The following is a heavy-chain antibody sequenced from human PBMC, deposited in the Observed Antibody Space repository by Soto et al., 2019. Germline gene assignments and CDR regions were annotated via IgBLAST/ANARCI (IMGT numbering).Heavy chain of an antibody. J-gene: IGHJ5*02. D-gene: IGHD5-18*01. CDR1: GGTFSSYA. CDR3: AREALDTAMVSRVWFDP. CDR2: IIPIFGTA. Sequence: SVKVSCKASGGTFSSYAISWVRQAPGQGLEWMGGIIPIFGTANYAQKFQGRVTITADESTSTAYMELSSLRSEDTAVYYCAREALDTAMVSRVWFDPWGQGTLVTVSS. V-gene: IGHV1-69*13.